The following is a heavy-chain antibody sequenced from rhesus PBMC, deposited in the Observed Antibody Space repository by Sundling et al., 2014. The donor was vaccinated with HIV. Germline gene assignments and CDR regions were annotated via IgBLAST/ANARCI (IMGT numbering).Heavy chain of an antibody. J-gene: IGHJ5-1*01. CDR2: IVPLVGVT. V-gene: IGHV1-198*02. Sequence: QVQLVQSGAEVKKPGASVKVSCKASGFTFGSYAISWVRQAPGQGLEWMGGIVPLVGVTNYAQKFQGRVTITAATSTSTAYMELSSLRSEDTAVYYCARGPGLGSLQYLDWLSVTTGGPLDVWGPGVLVTVSS. CDR1: GFTFGSYA. D-gene: IGHD3-3*01. CDR3: ARGPGLGSLQYLDWLSVTTGGPLDV.